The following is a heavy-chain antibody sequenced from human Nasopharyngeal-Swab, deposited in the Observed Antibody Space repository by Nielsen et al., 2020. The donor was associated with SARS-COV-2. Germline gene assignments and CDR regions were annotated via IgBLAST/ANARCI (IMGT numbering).Heavy chain of an antibody. CDR2: IVVGSGNT. Sequence: WVRQAPGQRLEWIGWIVVGSGNTNYAQKFQERVTITRDMSTSTAYMELSSLRSEDTAVYYRAATVAGMGSYGDWGQGTLVTVSS. D-gene: IGHD6-19*01. CDR3: AATVAGMGSYGD. V-gene: IGHV1-58*01. J-gene: IGHJ4*02.